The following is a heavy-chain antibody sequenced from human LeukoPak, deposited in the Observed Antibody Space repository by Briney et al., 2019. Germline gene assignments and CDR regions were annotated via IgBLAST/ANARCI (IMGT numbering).Heavy chain of an antibody. Sequence: PSETLSLTCTVSGGSISSGDYYWSWIRQPPGKGLEWIGYIYYSGSTYYNPSLKSRVTISVDTSKNQFSLKLSSVTAADTAVYYCARDRRYCSGGNCYSGNWFDPWGQGTLVTVSS. J-gene: IGHJ5*02. CDR1: GGSISSGDYY. CDR3: ARDRRYCSGGNCYSGNWFDP. V-gene: IGHV4-30-4*01. D-gene: IGHD2-15*01. CDR2: IYYSGST.